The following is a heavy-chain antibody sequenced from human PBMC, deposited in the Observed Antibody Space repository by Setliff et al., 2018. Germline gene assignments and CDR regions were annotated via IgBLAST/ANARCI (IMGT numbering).Heavy chain of an antibody. CDR1: GGSFSGYY. V-gene: IGHV4-34*01. D-gene: IGHD2-8*01. CDR3: ARGRRGVPYYYYYYMDV. J-gene: IGHJ6*03. Sequence: SETLSLTCAVYGGSFSGYYWSWIRQPPGKGLEWIGEINHSGSTNYNPSLKSRVTISVDTSKNQFSLELSSVTAADTAVYYCARGRRGVPYYYYYYMDVWGKGTTVTVSS. CDR2: INHSGST.